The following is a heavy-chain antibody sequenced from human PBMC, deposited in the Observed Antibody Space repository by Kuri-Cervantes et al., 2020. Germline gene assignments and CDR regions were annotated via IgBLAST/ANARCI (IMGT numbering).Heavy chain of an antibody. CDR2: IYHSGST. CDR1: GYSISSGYY. CDR3: ARQVEMATVY. D-gene: IGHD5-24*01. J-gene: IGHJ4*02. V-gene: IGHV4-38-2*01. Sequence: SQTLSLTCAVSGYSISSGYYWGWIRQPPGKGLEWIGSIYHSGSTYYNPSLKSRVTISVDTSKNQFSLKLSSVIAADTAVYYCARQVEMATVYWGQGTLVTVSS.